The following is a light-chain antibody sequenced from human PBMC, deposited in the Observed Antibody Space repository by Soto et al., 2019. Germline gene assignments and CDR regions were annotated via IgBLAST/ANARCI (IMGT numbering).Light chain of an antibody. CDR2: EVT. J-gene: IGLJ2*01. Sequence: QSVLTQPPSASGSPGQSVTISCTGTSSDVGGYHYVSWCQQHPGKAPKLMIHEVTKRPSGVPDRFSGSKSGNTASLTVSGLQGEDEADYYCSSYAGSNNLVFGGGTQLTVL. V-gene: IGLV2-8*01. CDR1: SSDVGGYHY. CDR3: SSYAGSNNLV.